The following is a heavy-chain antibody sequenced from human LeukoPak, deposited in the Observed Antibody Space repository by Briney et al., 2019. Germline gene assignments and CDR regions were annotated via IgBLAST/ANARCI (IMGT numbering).Heavy chain of an antibody. CDR1: GGTFSSYA. Sequence: ASVKVSCTASGGTFSSYAISWVRQAPGQGLEWMGGIIPIFGTANYAQKFQGRVTITADESTSTAYMELSSLRSEDTAVYYCARGSITMVRGVITPPDYWGQGTLVTVSS. CDR3: ARGSITMVRGVITPPDY. CDR2: IIPIFGTA. D-gene: IGHD3-10*01. V-gene: IGHV1-69*13. J-gene: IGHJ4*02.